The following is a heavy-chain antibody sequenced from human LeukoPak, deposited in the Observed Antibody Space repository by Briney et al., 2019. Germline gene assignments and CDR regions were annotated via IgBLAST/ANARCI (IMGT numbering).Heavy chain of an antibody. CDR3: AREGTTVIAFDY. Sequence: SSETLSLTCTVSGGSISNKYWSWIRQPPGKGLEWIGYIYYSGSTNYNPSLKSRVTISVDTSKNQFSLKLSSVTAADTAVYYCAREGTTVIAFDYWGQGTLVTVSS. CDR2: IYYSGST. J-gene: IGHJ4*02. CDR1: GGSISNKY. D-gene: IGHD4-11*01. V-gene: IGHV4-59*12.